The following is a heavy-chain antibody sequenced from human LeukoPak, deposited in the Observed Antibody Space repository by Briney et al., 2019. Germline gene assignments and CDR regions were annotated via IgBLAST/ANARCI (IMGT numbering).Heavy chain of an antibody. D-gene: IGHD4-17*01. CDR1: GFTFSDYY. V-gene: IGHV3-11*04. CDR2: ISSSGSTI. J-gene: IGHJ4*02. CDR3: ARDRLYYGDYGPIDY. Sequence: GGSLRPSCAASGFTFSDYYMSWIRQAPGKGLEWVSYISSSGSTIYYADSVKGRFTISRDNAKNSPYLQMNSLRAEDTAVYYCARDRLYYGDYGPIDYWGQGTLVTVSS.